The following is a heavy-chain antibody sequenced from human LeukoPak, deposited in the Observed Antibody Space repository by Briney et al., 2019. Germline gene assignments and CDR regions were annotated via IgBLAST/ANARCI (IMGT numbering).Heavy chain of an antibody. Sequence: GGSLRLSCAASGFTFSIYAMSWVRQAPGKGLEWVSVIAGSDGFTQYADSVKGRFTISRDNSKNTVYLQMNRLRVEDTALYYCVRSLDYWGQGTLVTVSS. CDR1: GFTFSIYA. V-gene: IGHV3-23*01. J-gene: IGHJ4*02. CDR2: IAGSDGFT. CDR3: VRSLDY.